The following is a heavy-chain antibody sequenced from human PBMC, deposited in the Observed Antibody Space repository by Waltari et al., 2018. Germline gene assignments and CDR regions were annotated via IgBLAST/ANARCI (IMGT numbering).Heavy chain of an antibody. CDR1: GYTFTGYY. D-gene: IGHD5-18*01. CDR3: ARDQGDGYNNDGNWFDP. V-gene: IGHV1-2*02. CDR2: INPNRGGT. J-gene: IGHJ5*02. Sequence: QVQLVQSGAEVKKPGASVKVSCKASGYTFTGYYMHWVRQAPGQGLEWMGWINPNRGGTNYAQKSQGRVTMTRDTSNSTAYMELSRLRSDDTAVNYCARDQGDGYNNDGNWFDPWGQGTLVTVSS.